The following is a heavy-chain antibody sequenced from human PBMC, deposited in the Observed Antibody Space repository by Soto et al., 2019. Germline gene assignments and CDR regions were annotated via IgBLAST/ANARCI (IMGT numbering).Heavy chain of an antibody. J-gene: IGHJ6*02. D-gene: IGHD3-10*01. CDR2: ISSSSSYI. CDR1: GFSFRSYS. V-gene: IGHV3-21*01. CDR3: ARAPLYYYGSGSGYYYYYGMDV. Sequence: LRRSCAASGFSFRSYSMNWVRQSPGKGREWVSSISSSSSYIYYADSVKGRFTISRDNAKNSLYLQMNSLRAEDTAVYYCARAPLYYYGSGSGYYYYYGMDVWGQGTTVTVSS.